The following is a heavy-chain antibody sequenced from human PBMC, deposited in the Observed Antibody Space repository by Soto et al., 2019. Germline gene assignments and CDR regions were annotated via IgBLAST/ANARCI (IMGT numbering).Heavy chain of an antibody. CDR1: GYALTELS. CDR2: FDPEDGET. J-gene: IGHJ5*02. D-gene: IGHD3-9*01. V-gene: IGHV1-24*01. CDR3: ETGSHYDILTGYSSDWFYP. Sequence: ASVKVSCKVSGYALTELSMHWVRQDPGKGLEWMGGFDPEDGETIYAQKFQGRVTMTEDTSTDTAYMELSSLRSEDTAVYYCETGSHYDILTGYSSDWFYPWGQGTLVTVSS.